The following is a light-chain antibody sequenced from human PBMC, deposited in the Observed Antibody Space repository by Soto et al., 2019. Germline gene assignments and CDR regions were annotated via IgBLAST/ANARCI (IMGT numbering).Light chain of an antibody. J-gene: IGLJ1*01. CDR2: EVS. CDR1: RNDVGHPSF. CDR3: NAQADNGKHV. Sequence: QSALTQPPFASGFPGQSFTISGTETRNDVGHPSFISWYHKHPGKGPKLIIYEVSKRPSGVPDRFSGSKSGNTASLSVSGLQDEDEADYFCNAQADNGKHVFGTGTKVTVL. V-gene: IGLV2-8*01.